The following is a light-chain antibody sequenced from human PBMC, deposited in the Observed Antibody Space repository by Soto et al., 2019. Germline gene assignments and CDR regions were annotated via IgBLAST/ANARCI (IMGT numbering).Light chain of an antibody. CDR3: SSYTNINTRACV. Sequence: QSVLTQPASVSGSPRQSITISCTGTSGDVVSYNRVSWYQQHPGKAPKLIIYEVTDRPSGVSNRFSGSKSGNTASLTISGVQAEDEAEYYCSSYTNINTRACVFGTGTKVTVL. CDR1: SGDVVSYNR. J-gene: IGLJ1*01. V-gene: IGLV2-14*01. CDR2: EVT.